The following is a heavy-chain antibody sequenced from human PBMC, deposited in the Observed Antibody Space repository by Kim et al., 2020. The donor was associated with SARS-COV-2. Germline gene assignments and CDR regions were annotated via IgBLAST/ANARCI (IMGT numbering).Heavy chain of an antibody. CDR1: GGSISSSSYY. J-gene: IGHJ4*02. D-gene: IGHD2-2*01. CDR3: ARQRRCSSTSCYVNFDY. V-gene: IGHV4-39*01. Sequence: SETLSLTCTVSGGSISSSSYYWGWIRQPPGKGLEWIGSIYYSGSTYYNPSLKSRVTISVDTSKNQFSLKLSSVTAADTAVYYCARQRRCSSTSCYVNFDYWGQGTLVTVSS. CDR2: IYYSGST.